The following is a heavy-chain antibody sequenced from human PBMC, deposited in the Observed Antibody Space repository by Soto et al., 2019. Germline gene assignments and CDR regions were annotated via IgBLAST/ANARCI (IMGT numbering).Heavy chain of an antibody. V-gene: IGHV5-51*01. CDR1: GYSFTSYW. CDR3: ARHEDGYNSFASMDV. Sequence: GESLKISCQGSGYSFTSYWIGWVRQMPGKGLEWMGIIYPGDSDTRYSPSFQGQVTISADKSISTAYLQWSSLKASDTAMYYCARHEDGYNSFASMDVWGQGTTVTVSS. CDR2: IYPGDSDT. D-gene: IGHD5-12*01. J-gene: IGHJ6*02.